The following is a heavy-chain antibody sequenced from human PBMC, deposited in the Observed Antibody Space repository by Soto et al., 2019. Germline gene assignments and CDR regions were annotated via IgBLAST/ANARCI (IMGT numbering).Heavy chain of an antibody. Sequence: QVLLVQSGAEVKNPGASVKVSCKASGYTFTNQDINWLRHATGQGLEWMGWVSPKRGNTRYAQKFQGRVTMTWDTSLGTVYMQLSSLSSEDTAVYYCARGVDAGVDYWGQGTLVTVSS. V-gene: IGHV1-8*01. J-gene: IGHJ4*02. D-gene: IGHD7-27*01. CDR2: VSPKRGNT. CDR1: GYTFTNQD. CDR3: ARGVDAGVDY.